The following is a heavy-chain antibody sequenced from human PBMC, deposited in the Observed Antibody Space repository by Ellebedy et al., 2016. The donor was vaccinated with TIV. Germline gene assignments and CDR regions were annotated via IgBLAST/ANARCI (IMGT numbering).Heavy chain of an antibody. CDR2: IIPILGIA. J-gene: IGHJ4*02. Sequence: AASVKVSCKASVGTFSNYVISWVRQAPGQGLEWMGRIIPILGIANYAQKFQGRVTITADKSTSTAYMGLSSLRTEDTAVFYCARTVSYSSGWYGYWGQGTLVTVSS. CDR1: VGTFSNYV. CDR3: ARTVSYSSGWYGY. D-gene: IGHD6-19*01. V-gene: IGHV1-69*04.